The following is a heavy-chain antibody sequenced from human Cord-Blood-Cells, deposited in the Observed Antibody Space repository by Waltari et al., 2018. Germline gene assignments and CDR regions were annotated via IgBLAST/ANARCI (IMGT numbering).Heavy chain of an antibody. CDR2: IFSNDEK. CDR1: GFSLSNARMG. Sequence: QVTLKESGPVLVKPTETLTLTCTVSGFSLSNARMGVSWIRQPPGKALEWLAHIFSNDEKSYTTSLKSMLTISKVTSKSHVVLTMTNMDPVDTATYFCARIIELGFRGWNFDLWGRGTLVTVSS. CDR3: ARIIELGFRGWNFDL. V-gene: IGHV2-26*01. D-gene: IGHD7-27*01. J-gene: IGHJ2*01.